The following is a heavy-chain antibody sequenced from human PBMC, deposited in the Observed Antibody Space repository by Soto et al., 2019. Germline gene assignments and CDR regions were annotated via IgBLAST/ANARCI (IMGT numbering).Heavy chain of an antibody. J-gene: IGHJ6*02. CDR3: ARDSSSLGDYYYYYGMDV. CDR2: IYYSGST. D-gene: IGHD6-6*01. CDR1: GGPISSGDYY. Sequence: SETLSLTCTVSGGPISSGDYYWSWIRQPPGKGLEWIGYIYYSGSTYYNPSLKSRVTISVDTSKNQFSLKLSSVTAADTAVYYCARDSSSLGDYYYYYGMDVWGQGTTVTVSS. V-gene: IGHV4-30-4*01.